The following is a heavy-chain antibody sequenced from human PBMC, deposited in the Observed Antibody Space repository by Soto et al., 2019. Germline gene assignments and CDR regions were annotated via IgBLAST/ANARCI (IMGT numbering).Heavy chain of an antibody. CDR2: IYYSGST. V-gene: IGHV4-39*01. J-gene: IGHJ5*02. CDR3: ARWHPTVKRSFDP. Sequence: SETLSLTCTVSGGSISSSSYYWGWIRQPPGKGLEWIGSIYYSGSTYYNPSLKSRVTISVDTSKNQFSLKLSSVTAADTAVYYCARWHPTVKRSFDPWGQGTLVTVSS. CDR1: GGSISSSSYY. D-gene: IGHD4-17*01.